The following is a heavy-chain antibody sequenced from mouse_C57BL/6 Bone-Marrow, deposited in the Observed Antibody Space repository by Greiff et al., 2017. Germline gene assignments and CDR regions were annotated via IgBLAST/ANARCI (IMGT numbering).Heavy chain of an antibody. J-gene: IGHJ2*01. CDR1: GFTFSDYG. D-gene: IGHD1-1*01. V-gene: IGHV5-17*01. CDR3: AREDYYGSSYGY. Sequence: EVNLVESGGGLVKPGGSLKLSCAASGFTFSDYGMHWVRQAPEKGLEWVAYISSGSSTIYYADTVKGRFTISRDNAKNTLFLQMTSLRSEDTAMYYCAREDYYGSSYGYWGQGTTLTVSS. CDR2: ISSGSSTI.